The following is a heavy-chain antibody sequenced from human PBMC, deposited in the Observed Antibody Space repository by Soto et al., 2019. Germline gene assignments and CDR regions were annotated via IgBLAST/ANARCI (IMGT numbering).Heavy chain of an antibody. CDR3: ASFSSGPKGAFDS. Sequence: ASVKVSCKASGYTFTGYYMHWVRQAPGQGLEWMGWINPNSGGTNYAQKFQGWVTMTRDTSISTAYMELSRLRSDDTAVYYCASFSSGPKGAFDSWGQGIMVTVSS. J-gene: IGHJ3*02. CDR2: INPNSGGT. CDR1: GYTFTGYY. V-gene: IGHV1-2*04. D-gene: IGHD6-19*01.